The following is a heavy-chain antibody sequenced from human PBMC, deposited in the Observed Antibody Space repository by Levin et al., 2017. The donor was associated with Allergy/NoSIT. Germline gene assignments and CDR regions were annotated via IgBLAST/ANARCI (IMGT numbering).Heavy chain of an antibody. J-gene: IGHJ4*02. D-gene: IGHD2-15*01. CDR2: ISSDGSAR. V-gene: IGHV3-30*03. Sequence: GGSLRLSCAASGFRFNSYGLHWVRQAPGKGLEWLAIISSDGSARYYGDSVKGRFTISRDNSKNTVDLQMDSLTTEDTAVYYCTRGCLGGGNCFYFEYWGQGTLVTVST. CDR3: TRGCLGGGNCFYFEY. CDR1: GFRFNSYG.